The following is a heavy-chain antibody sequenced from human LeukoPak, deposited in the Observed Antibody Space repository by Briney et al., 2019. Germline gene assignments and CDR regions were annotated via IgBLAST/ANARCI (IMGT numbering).Heavy chain of an antibody. V-gene: IGHV1-18*01. Sequence: ASVKVSCKASGYTFTSYGISWVRQAPGQGLEWMGWISAYNGNTNYAQKLQGRVTMTTDTSTSTAYMELRSLRSDDTAVYYCARGGPIAVADLEDDYWGQGTLVTVSS. CDR2: ISAYNGNT. CDR1: GYTFTSYG. J-gene: IGHJ4*02. CDR3: ARGGPIAVADLEDDY. D-gene: IGHD6-19*01.